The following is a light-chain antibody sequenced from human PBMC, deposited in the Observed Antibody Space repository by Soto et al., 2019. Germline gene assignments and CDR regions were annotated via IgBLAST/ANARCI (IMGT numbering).Light chain of an antibody. Sequence: EIVLTQSPGTLSLSPGERATLSCRASQSVSSTYLGRYQQKPGQAPRLLIYGASSRATGIADRFSGSGSGTDFTLTISRLEPDDFAVYYCQQYGSSSYTFGQGTKLEIK. J-gene: IGKJ2*01. CDR2: GAS. V-gene: IGKV3-20*01. CDR1: QSVSSTY. CDR3: QQYGSSSYT.